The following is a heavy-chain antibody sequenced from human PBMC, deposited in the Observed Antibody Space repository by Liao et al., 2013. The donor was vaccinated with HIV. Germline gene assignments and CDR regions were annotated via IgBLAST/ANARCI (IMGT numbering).Heavy chain of an antibody. V-gene: IGHV4-34*01. Sequence: QVQLQQWGAGLLKPSETLSLTCAVYGGSFIGYYWSWIRQPPGKGLEWIGYIYDSGTTYYNPSLKSRIAISVNTSKNQFSLKLNSVTAADTAVYYCARVEDNWFDPWGQGTLVTVSS. CDR2: IYDSGTT. CDR3: ARVEDNWFDP. CDR1: GGSFIGYY. J-gene: IGHJ5*02.